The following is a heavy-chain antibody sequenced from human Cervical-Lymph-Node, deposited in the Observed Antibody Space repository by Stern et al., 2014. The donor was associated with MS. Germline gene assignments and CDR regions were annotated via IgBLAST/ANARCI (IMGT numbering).Heavy chain of an antibody. CDR3: AKAEMATISFYWFDP. CDR1: GGTFSSYA. Sequence: MQLVESGAEVKKPGSAVKVSCKASGGTFSSYAISWGRQAPGQGLEWMGRIIPILGIANYAQTVQGIVTINSDTYTSPDYSALCSLKSEDTAMYYCAKAEMATISFYWFDPWGQGTLVTVSS. D-gene: IGHD5-24*01. CDR2: IIPILGIA. V-gene: IGHV1-69*09. J-gene: IGHJ5*02.